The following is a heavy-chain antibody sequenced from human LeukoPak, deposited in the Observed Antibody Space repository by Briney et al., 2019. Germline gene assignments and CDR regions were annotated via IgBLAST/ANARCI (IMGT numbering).Heavy chain of an antibody. CDR2: ISWNSGSI. Sequence: GGSLRLSCAASGFTFDDYAMHWVRQAPGKGLEWVSGISWNSGSIGYADSVKGRFTISRDNSANTLYLQMSSLRVEDTAVYYCAREWGRIAVAGGPGYWGQGARVTVSS. V-gene: IGHV3-9*01. CDR3: AREWGRIAVAGGPGY. CDR1: GFTFDDYA. J-gene: IGHJ4*02. D-gene: IGHD6-19*01.